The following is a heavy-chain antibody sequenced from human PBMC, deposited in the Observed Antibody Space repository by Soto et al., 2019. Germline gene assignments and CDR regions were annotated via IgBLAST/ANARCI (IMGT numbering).Heavy chain of an antibody. CDR3: AKVGGYYGSGSFYYYYGMDV. V-gene: IGHV3-23*01. CDR1: GFTFSSYT. D-gene: IGHD3-10*01. J-gene: IGHJ6*02. CDR2: ISGSGGST. Sequence: GGSLRLSCAASGFTFSSYTMNWVRQAPGKGLEWVSAISGSGGSTYYADSVKGRFTISRDNSKNTLYLQMNSLRAEDTAVYYCAKVGGYYGSGSFYYYYGMDVWGQGTTVTVSS.